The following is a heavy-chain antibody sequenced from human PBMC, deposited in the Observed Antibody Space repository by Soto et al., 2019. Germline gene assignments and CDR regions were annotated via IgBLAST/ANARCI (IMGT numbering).Heavy chain of an antibody. Sequence: GGSLRLSCVVSGFTASDAWMSWVRQAPGKRLEWVARIISKTDGGTTDYTAPVKGRFITSRDESENTLYLEMNSLKTEDTAVYFCTASRVQGAFDIWGQGTLVTVSS. J-gene: IGHJ3*02. CDR3: TASRVQGAFDI. V-gene: IGHV3-15*01. CDR2: IISKTDGGTT. CDR1: GFTASDAW.